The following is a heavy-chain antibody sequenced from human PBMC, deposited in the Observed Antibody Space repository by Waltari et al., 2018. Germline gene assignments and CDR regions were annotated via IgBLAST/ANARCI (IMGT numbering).Heavy chain of an antibody. D-gene: IGHD1-26*01. J-gene: IGHJ4*02. CDR1: GGSISSTAYY. Sequence: QMQLQESGPGLMKPSETLSLTCTVSGGSISSTAYYWGWNRQPPGKGLEWIATIYYNGGTQYNPSLKSRVSISIDTSKNQFSLKLSSVTAADTAVYYCAREARVGASASGGYWGQGTLVTVSS. V-gene: IGHV4-39*07. CDR3: AREARVGASASGGY. CDR2: IYYNGGT.